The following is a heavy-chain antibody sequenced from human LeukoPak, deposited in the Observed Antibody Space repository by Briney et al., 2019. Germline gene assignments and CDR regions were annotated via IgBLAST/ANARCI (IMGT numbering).Heavy chain of an antibody. V-gene: IGHV1-69*05. J-gene: IGHJ4*02. Sequence: ASVKVSCKASGGSFSTYPISWVRHAPGQGLEWMGGIIPIFNTVDYAQKFLGRVTITTDESTGTAFMELSSLRSEDTAVYYCATGSVTSVTPLHYWGQGTLVTVSS. D-gene: IGHD2-15*01. CDR2: IIPIFNTV. CDR3: ATGSVTSVTPLHY. CDR1: GGSFSTYP.